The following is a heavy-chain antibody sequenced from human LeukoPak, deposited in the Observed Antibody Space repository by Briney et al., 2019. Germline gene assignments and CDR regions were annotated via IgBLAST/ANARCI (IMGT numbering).Heavy chain of an antibody. J-gene: IGHJ1*01. Sequence: ASVKVSCKASGYTFTGYYMHWVRQAPGQGLEWKGWINPNSGNTGYAQKFQGRVTMTRNTSISTAYMELSSLRSEDTAVYYCARVTTWSGPADHGSEYFQHWGQGTLVTVSS. V-gene: IGHV1-8*02. D-gene: IGHD2/OR15-2a*01. CDR1: GYTFTGYY. CDR2: INPNSGNT. CDR3: ARVTTWSGPADHGSEYFQH.